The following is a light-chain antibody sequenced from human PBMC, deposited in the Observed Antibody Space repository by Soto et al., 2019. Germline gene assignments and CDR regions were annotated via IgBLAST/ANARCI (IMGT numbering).Light chain of an antibody. CDR1: ESISGSY. V-gene: IGKV3-20*01. J-gene: IGKJ4*01. Sequence: EVVLTQSPGTLSLSRGERATLSCRASESISGSYLAWYQQKPGQAPRVVIYGVSRRATGIPDRLSGSGSGTDFTLTISRLEPEDFAVYYCQQYDNSPLTFGGGTKVDIK. CDR3: QQYDNSPLT. CDR2: GVS.